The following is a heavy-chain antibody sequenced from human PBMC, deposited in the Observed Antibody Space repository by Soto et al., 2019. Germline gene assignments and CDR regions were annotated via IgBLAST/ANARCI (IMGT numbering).Heavy chain of an antibody. CDR1: GFTFSDYY. CDR3: ARDQGRGEYHVEIATTDLGY. V-gene: IGHV3-11*01. D-gene: IGHD4-17*01. Sequence: QVQLVESGGGLVKPGGSLRLSCAASGFTFSDYYMSWIRQAPGKGLEWVSYISSSDSTIYYADYAKGRFTITRDNAKNSLYLQMNSLRAEDTAVYYCARDQGRGEYHVEIATTDLGYWGQGTLVTVSS. CDR2: ISSSDSTI. J-gene: IGHJ4*02.